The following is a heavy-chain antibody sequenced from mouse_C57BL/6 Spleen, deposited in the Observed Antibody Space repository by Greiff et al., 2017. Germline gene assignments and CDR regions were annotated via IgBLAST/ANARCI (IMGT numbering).Heavy chain of an antibody. J-gene: IGHJ1*03. D-gene: IGHD1-1*01. V-gene: IGHV7-3*01. Sequence: EVKLMESGGGLVQPGGSLSLSCAASGFTFTDYYMSWVRQPPGKALEWLGFIRNKANGYTTEYSASVKGRFTISRDNSQSILYLQMNALRAEDSATYYCARSLITTVVATSYWYFDVWGTGTTVTVSS. CDR3: ARSLITTVVATSYWYFDV. CDR1: GFTFTDYY. CDR2: IRNKANGYTT.